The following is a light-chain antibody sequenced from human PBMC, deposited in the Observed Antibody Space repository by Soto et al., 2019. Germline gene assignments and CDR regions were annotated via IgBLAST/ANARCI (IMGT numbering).Light chain of an antibody. CDR2: AAS. J-gene: IGKJ1*01. CDR1: RDIGND. Sequence: AIQMTQSPSSLSASVGDRVTITCRASRDIGNDLGWYQQKPGKAPKHLIFAASNLQSGVPSRFSGGGSGTDFTLTISSLQADDFATYYCLQHFNFSGKFGQGTKV. V-gene: IGKV1-6*01. CDR3: LQHFNFSGK.